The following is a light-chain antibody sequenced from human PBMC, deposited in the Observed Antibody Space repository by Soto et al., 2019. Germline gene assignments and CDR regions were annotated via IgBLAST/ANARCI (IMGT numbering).Light chain of an antibody. CDR3: QQRQYWPPIT. CDR1: QSVSSSY. V-gene: IGKV3D-20*02. J-gene: IGKJ5*01. CDR2: GAS. Sequence: EIVLTQSPGPLSLSQGERATLSCRASQSVSSSYLAWYQQKPGQAPRLLIYGASSRATGIPDRFSGSGSGTDFTLTISSLEPEDFAIYYCQQRQYWPPITFGQGTRLEIK.